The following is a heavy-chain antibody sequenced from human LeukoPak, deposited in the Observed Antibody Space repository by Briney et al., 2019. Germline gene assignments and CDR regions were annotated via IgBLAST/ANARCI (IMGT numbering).Heavy chain of an antibody. J-gene: IGHJ4*02. Sequence: SETLSLTCAVYGGSFSGYYWSWIRQPPGKGLEWIGEINHSGSTNYNPSLKSRVTISVDTSKNQFSLKLSSVTAADTAVYYCATLPHYYDSSGYYYHSDYWGQGTLATVSS. D-gene: IGHD3-22*01. V-gene: IGHV4-34*01. CDR3: ATLPHYYDSSGYYYHSDY. CDR2: INHSGST. CDR1: GGSFSGYY.